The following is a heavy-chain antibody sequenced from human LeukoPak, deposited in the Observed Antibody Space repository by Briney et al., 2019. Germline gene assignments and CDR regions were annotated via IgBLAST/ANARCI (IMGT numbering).Heavy chain of an antibody. CDR2: IKQDGSEK. J-gene: IGHJ3*02. Sequence: SGGSLRVSCAASGYTFTTYWMSWVRHPPGKGLEWVANIKQDGSEKYYVDSVKGRFTISRDNAKNSLYLQMNSLRVEDTAVYYCAKDRPHTSYYYDSSGYPDAFDIWGQGTMVTVSS. V-gene: IGHV3-7*03. CDR3: AKDRPHTSYYYDSSGYPDAFDI. CDR1: GYTFTTYW. D-gene: IGHD3-22*01.